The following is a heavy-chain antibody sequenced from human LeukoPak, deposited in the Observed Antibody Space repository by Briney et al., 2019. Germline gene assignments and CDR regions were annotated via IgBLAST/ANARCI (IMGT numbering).Heavy chain of an antibody. CDR3: ARCFAGQNEYGDMVAFDI. CDR2: IYYIGST. Sequence: PSETLSLTCAVSGYSISSGYYWCRRRQPPGKGREGGGCIYYIGSTAYNPSLKSLATIAVDTTKNHFSLKMSSVTAADTAVYYCARCFAGQNEYGDMVAFDIWGQGTMVTVSS. V-gene: IGHV4-38-2*01. CDR1: GYSISSGYY. J-gene: IGHJ3*02. D-gene: IGHD4-17*01.